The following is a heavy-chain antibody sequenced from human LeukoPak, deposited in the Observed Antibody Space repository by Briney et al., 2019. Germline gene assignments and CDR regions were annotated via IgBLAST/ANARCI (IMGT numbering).Heavy chain of an antibody. CDR2: IYYSGST. V-gene: IGHV4-39*07. CDR1: GGSISSSSYS. CDR3: ARDSTNWFDP. Sequence: SETLSLTCTVSGGSISSSSYSWGWIRQPPGKGLEWIGSIYYSGSTYYDPSLKSRVTISVDTSKNQFSLKLSSVTAADTAVYYCARDSTNWFDPWGQGNLVTVSS. D-gene: IGHD5/OR15-5a*01. J-gene: IGHJ5*02.